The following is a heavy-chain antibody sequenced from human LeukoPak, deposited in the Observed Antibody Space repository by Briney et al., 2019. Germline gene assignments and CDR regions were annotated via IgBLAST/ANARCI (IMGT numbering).Heavy chain of an antibody. CDR2: INHSGST. V-gene: IGHV4-34*01. CDR3: ARDRGLYCSSTSCSANWFDP. J-gene: IGHJ5*02. D-gene: IGHD2-2*01. CDR1: GGSFSGYY. Sequence: SETLSLTCAVYGGSFSGYYWSWIRQPPGKVLEWIGEINHSGSTNYNPSLKSRVTISVDTSKNQFSLKLSSVTAADTAVYYCARDRGLYCSSTSCSANWFDPWGQGTLVTVSS.